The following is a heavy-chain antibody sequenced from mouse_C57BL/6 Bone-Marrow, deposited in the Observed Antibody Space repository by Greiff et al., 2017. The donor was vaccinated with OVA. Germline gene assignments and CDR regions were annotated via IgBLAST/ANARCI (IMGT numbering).Heavy chain of an antibody. J-gene: IGHJ1*03. CDR2: ISDGGSYT. CDR1: GFTFSSYA. Sequence: EVQLVESGGGLVKPGGSLKLSCAASGFTFSSYAMSWVRQTPEKRLEWVATISDGGSYTYYPDNVKGRFTISRDNAKNNLYLQMSHLKSEDTAMYYCARRPITTVVARWYFDVWGTGTTVTVSS. D-gene: IGHD1-1*01. CDR3: ARRPITTVVARWYFDV. V-gene: IGHV5-4*01.